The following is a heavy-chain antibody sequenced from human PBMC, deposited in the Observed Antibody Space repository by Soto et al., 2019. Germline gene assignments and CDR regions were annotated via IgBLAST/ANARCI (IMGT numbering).Heavy chain of an antibody. CDR1: GFTFSTYS. D-gene: IGHD2-2*02. J-gene: IGHJ6*02. V-gene: IGHV3-21*01. CDR2: ISSRSDI. CDR3: AREYTAWPLAYGLDV. Sequence: GESLKISCVGSGFTFSTYSINWVRQATGKGLEWVSSISSRSDIYYADSVKGRFTISRDNAKNSVSLQMNSLRAEDTAVYYCAREYTAWPLAYGLDVWGQGTTVTAP.